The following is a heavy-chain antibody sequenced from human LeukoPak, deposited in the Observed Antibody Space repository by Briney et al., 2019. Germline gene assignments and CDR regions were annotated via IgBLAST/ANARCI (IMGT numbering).Heavy chain of an antibody. CDR3: ARRTIGSSFY. D-gene: IGHD6-13*01. CDR1: GGAISTYY. Sequence: PSETLSLTCTVSGGAISTYYWNWIRQPPGKGLEWIGYIYYNGITNYNPSLKSRVTISVDTSKNQFSLKLSSVTAADTAVYYCARRTIGSSFYWGQGTLVTVSS. CDR2: IYYNGIT. J-gene: IGHJ4*02. V-gene: IGHV4-59*12.